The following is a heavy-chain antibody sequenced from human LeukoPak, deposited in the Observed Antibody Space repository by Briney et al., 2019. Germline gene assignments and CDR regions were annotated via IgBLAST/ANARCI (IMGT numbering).Heavy chain of an antibody. CDR3: ARVRRGSGSYSPYYYGMDV. Sequence: SETLSLTCAVYGGSFSGYYWSRIRQPPGKGLEWIGEINHSGSTNYNPPLKSRVTISVDTSKNQFSLKLSSVTAADTAVYYCARVRRGSGSYSPYYYGMDVWGQGTTVTVSS. V-gene: IGHV4-34*01. D-gene: IGHD3-10*01. J-gene: IGHJ6*02. CDR2: INHSGST. CDR1: GGSFSGYY.